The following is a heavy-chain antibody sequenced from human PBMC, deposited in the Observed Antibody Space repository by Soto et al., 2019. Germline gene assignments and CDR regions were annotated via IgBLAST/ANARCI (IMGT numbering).Heavy chain of an antibody. J-gene: IGHJ5*02. Sequence: PSETLSLTCTVSGGSISSSSYYWGWIRQPPGKGLEWIGSIFYSVSTYYNPSLKSRVTISVDTSKNQFSLKLTSVTAADTAVYYCARDPAPWGQGTLVTVS. CDR3: ARDPAP. CDR1: GGSISSSSYY. V-gene: IGHV4-39*07. CDR2: IFYSVST.